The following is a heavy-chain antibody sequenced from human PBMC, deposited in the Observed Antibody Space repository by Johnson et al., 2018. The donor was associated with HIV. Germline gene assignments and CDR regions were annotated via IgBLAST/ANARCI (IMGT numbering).Heavy chain of an antibody. D-gene: IGHD2-15*01. CDR3: ARAGQLVAATSAFDI. J-gene: IGHJ3*02. Sequence: VQLVESGGGLVQPGRSLRLSCAASGFTVSSNYMSWVRQAPGQGLEWVSLIYSGGSAYYADSVKGRFTISRDNSKNTLYLQMNSLRAEDTAVYYCARAGQLVAATSAFDIWGQGTMVTVSS. CDR2: IYSGGSA. CDR1: GFTVSSNY. V-gene: IGHV3-66*01.